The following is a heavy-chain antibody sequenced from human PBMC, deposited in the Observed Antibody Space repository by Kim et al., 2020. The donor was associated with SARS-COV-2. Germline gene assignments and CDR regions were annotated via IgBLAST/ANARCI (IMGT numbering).Heavy chain of an antibody. CDR2: MNPNSGNT. CDR1: GYTFTSYD. D-gene: IGHD6-19*01. V-gene: IGHV1-8*01. J-gene: IGHJ6*02. Sequence: ASVKVSCKASGYTFTSYDINWVRQATGQGLEWMGWMNPNSGNTGYAQKFQGRVTMTRNTSISTAYMELSSLRSEDTAVYYCASYKGYSSGWGGPGMDVWGQGTTVTVSS. CDR3: ASYKGYSSGWGGPGMDV.